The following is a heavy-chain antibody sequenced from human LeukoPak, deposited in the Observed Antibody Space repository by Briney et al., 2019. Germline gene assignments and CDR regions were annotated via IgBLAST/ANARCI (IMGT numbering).Heavy chain of an antibody. D-gene: IGHD5-24*01. CDR1: GGSISSSNW. V-gene: IGHV4-4*02. Sequence: SETLSLTCAVSGGSISSSNWWSWVRQPPGKGLEWIGEIYHSGSTNYNPSLKSRVTISVDTSKNQFSLKLSSVTAADTAVYYCARWEMVGNWFDPWGQGTLVTVSS. CDR2: IYHSGST. J-gene: IGHJ5*02. CDR3: ARWEMVGNWFDP.